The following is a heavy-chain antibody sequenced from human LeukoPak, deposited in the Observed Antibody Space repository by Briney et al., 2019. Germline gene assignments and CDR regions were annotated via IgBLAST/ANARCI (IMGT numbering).Heavy chain of an antibody. J-gene: IGHJ4*02. D-gene: IGHD4-17*01. Sequence: GGSLRLSCAASGFTFRNAWMSWVRQAPGKGLEWVGRIKSKTDGGTTEYAAPVKGRFTISRDDSKNTLYLQMNSLKLEGTAVYYCADLGDYAVGWGQGTLVTVSS. CDR1: GFTFRNAW. V-gene: IGHV3-15*01. CDR3: ADLGDYAVG. CDR2: IKSKTDGGTT.